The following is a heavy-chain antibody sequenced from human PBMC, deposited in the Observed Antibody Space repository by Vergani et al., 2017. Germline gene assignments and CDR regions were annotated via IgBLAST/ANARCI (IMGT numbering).Heavy chain of an antibody. CDR2: INHSGST. D-gene: IGHD2-2*01. J-gene: IGHJ3*02. Sequence: QLQLQQSGPGLVKPSETLFLTCTVSGYSISSGYYWSWIRQPPGRGLEWIGEINHSGSTNYNPSLKSRVTISIDTSKNQFSLKMSSLTAADTAVYYCARVYCSSTSCYYAFDIWGQGTMVTVSS. CDR1: GYSISSGYY. CDR3: ARVYCSSTSCYYAFDI. V-gene: IGHV4-38-2*02.